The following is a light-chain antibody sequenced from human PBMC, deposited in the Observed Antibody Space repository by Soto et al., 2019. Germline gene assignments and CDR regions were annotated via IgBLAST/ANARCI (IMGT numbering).Light chain of an antibody. J-gene: IGKJ1*01. CDR3: QQYNNWPPA. V-gene: IGKV3-15*01. Sequence: EIVMTQSPATLSVSPGERATLSCRASQSVSGNLAWYQQKPGQAPRLLIYGASTRATGIPARFSGSGSGTEFTLTISSLQSDNSAVYYCQQYNNWPPAFGQGTKVEIK. CDR1: QSVSGN. CDR2: GAS.